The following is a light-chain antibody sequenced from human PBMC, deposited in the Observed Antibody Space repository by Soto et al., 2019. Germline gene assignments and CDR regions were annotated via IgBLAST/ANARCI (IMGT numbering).Light chain of an antibody. J-gene: IGKJ5*01. V-gene: IGKV1-13*02. Sequence: AIQLTQSPSSLSASVGDRVTITCRASQGISSALAWYQQKPGKAPKLLIYDASSLESGVPSRFSGSRSGTDFTLTISSLQPEDFATYYCLQFNSYPTITFGQGTRLEIK. CDR2: DAS. CDR3: LQFNSYPTIT. CDR1: QGISSA.